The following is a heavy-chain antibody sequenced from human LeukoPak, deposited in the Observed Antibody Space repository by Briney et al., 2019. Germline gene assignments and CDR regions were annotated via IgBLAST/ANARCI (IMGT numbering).Heavy chain of an antibody. J-gene: IGHJ4*02. CDR1: GFTFSSYA. V-gene: IGHV3-23*01. Sequence: GGSLRLSCAASGFTFSSYAMSWVRQAPGKGLEWVSGISGSGGSTYYADSVKGLFTISRDNSKNTLYLQMNSLRAEDTAVYYCAKGGALYCSGGSCYGGFIDYWGQGTLVTVSS. CDR2: ISGSGGST. CDR3: AKGGALYCSGGSCYGGFIDY. D-gene: IGHD2-15*01.